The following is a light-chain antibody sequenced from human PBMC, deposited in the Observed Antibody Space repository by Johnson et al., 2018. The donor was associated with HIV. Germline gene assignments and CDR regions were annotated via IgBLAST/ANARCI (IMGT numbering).Light chain of an antibody. Sequence: QSVLTQPPSVSAAPGQKVTISCSGSNSNIGHNYVSWYQQLPGTAPKLLIYDNNKRPSGIPDRFSGSKSGTSATLGITGLQTGDEADYYCGTWDNSLSSYVFGTGTKVTVL. CDR1: NSNIGHNY. CDR3: GTWDNSLSSYV. J-gene: IGLJ1*01. CDR2: DNN. V-gene: IGLV1-51*01.